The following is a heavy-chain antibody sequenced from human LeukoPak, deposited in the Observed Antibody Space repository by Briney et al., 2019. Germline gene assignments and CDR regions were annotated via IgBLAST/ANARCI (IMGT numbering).Heavy chain of an antibody. Sequence: GGSLRLSCAASGFIFSDYYMTWIRQAPGKGLEWISYITTNGASTYYAGSVKGRFTISRDNAQNSLFLQMNSLRAEDTAIYYCARVGLDNTGWHISWFDPWGQGTLVTVSS. CDR3: ARVGLDNTGWHISWFDP. J-gene: IGHJ5*02. CDR1: GFIFSDYY. CDR2: ITTNGAST. D-gene: IGHD6-19*01. V-gene: IGHV3-11*01.